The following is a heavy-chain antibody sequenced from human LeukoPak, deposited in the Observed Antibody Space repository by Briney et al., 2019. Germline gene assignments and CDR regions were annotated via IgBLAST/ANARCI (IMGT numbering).Heavy chain of an antibody. CDR1: GFTFDSFA. Sequence: GGSLRLSCAASGFTFDSFAMSWVRQAPGKGLEWLSAISGSGAGTYYGDSVKGRFTISRDNAKNSLYLQMNNLRAEDTAMYYCSRCEDYWGQGTLVTVSS. J-gene: IGHJ4*02. V-gene: IGHV3-23*01. CDR3: SRCEDY. CDR2: ISGSGAGT.